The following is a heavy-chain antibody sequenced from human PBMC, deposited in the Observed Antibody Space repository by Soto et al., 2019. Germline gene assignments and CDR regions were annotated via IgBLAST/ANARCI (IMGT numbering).Heavy chain of an antibody. CDR2: ICYSDIT. CDR1: VGSFSSFC. D-gene: IGHD2-2*02. Sequence: PSETLSLTCFVSVGSFSSFCWSWIRQPPGKGLEWIGYICYSDITNYNPSLKRRVTISVDTTKIQFSLMLSSVTAADTSVYYFATVDYSNSCNIHHYDYWGQGTLVTVSS. CDR3: ATVDYSNSCNIHHYDY. V-gene: IGHV4-59*01. J-gene: IGHJ4*02.